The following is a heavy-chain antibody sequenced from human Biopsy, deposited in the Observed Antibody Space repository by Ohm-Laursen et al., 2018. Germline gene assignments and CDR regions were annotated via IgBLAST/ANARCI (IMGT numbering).Heavy chain of an antibody. Sequence: SLRLSCTAPGFTFSSYSMNWVRQAPGKGLEWISYISGTSSHIYDADSVKGRFTVARDNAKNSLYLQLNSLRAEDTAVYYCARDSRRTAREGGMDVWGQGTTVTVSS. CDR1: GFTFSSYS. CDR2: ISGTSSHI. D-gene: IGHD6-6*01. CDR3: ARDSRRTAREGGMDV. J-gene: IGHJ6*02. V-gene: IGHV3-21*01.